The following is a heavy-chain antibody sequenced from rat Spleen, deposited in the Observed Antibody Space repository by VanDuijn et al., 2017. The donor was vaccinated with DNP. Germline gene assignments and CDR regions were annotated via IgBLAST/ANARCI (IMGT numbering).Heavy chain of an antibody. CDR3: TTDFERGY. J-gene: IGHJ2*01. CDR1: GFTFSDYG. Sequence: EVQLVESGGGLVQPGRSLKLSCAASGFTFSDYGMAWVRQVPSKGLEWVASITTGGGHTYYRDSVKGRFTISRDNARSILYLQMDSLRSEDTATFYCTTDFERGYWGQGVMVTVSS. D-gene: IGHD1-11*01. CDR2: ITTGGGHT. V-gene: IGHV5-27*01.